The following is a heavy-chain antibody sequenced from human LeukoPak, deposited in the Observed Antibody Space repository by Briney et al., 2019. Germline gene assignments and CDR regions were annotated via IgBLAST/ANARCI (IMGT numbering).Heavy chain of an antibody. Sequence: SETLSLTCSVSGGPITTSGDTYAWGWVRQPPGKGLTWIGTIFYSDHTFYNPSLQSPVTMSMDPSKNQFSLKLSSVTAADTALYYCARQVNHAFDIWGPGAMVTVSS. CDR3: ARQVNHAFDI. CDR1: GGPITTSGDTYA. D-gene: IGHD1-14*01. CDR2: IFYSDHT. J-gene: IGHJ3*02. V-gene: IGHV4-39*01.